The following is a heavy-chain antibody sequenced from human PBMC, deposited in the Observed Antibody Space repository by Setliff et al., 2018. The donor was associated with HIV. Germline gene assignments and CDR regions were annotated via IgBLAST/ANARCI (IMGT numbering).Heavy chain of an antibody. V-gene: IGHV3-30*03. CDR1: GFTFSNY. CDR3: ARDPIKARPDYFDY. J-gene: IGHJ4*02. Sequence: GGSLRLSCAASGFTFSNYYGMHWVRQAPGKGLEWVAVTSFEEGIKFYADSVKGRFTISRDNSKNTLYLQMNSLRPEDTAIYYCARDPIKARPDYFDYWGQGTLVTVSS. D-gene: IGHD6-6*01. CDR2: TSFEEGIK.